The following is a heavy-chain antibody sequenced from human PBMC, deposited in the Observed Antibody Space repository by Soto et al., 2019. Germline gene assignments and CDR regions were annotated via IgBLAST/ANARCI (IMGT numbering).Heavy chain of an antibody. J-gene: IGHJ4*02. CDR2: IIPVFQTA. V-gene: IGHV1-69*13. CDR1: GVLFSSYP. CDR3: ARGGSGYTWFNEF. D-gene: IGHD3-22*01. Sequence: AASVKVSCKASGVLFSSYPISWVRQVPGQGLEWMGGIIPVFQTAYYTQRFQGRVTITADESTNTAYMELSSLRSEDTAIYYCARGGSGYTWFNEFWGQGTLVTVSS.